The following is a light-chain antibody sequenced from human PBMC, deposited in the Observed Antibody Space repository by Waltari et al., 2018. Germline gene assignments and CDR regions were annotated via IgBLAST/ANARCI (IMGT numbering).Light chain of an antibody. J-gene: IGKJ4*01. CDR3: MQALQTRVT. V-gene: IGKV2-28*01. Sequence: DIVMTQSPLSLPVTPGEPASISCRSSQSLLHSNGYNYLDWYLQKPGQSPQLLIYLGSNRASGVPDRFSGSGSGTDFTLKISRVEAEDVGVYYCMQALQTRVTFGGWTKVEIK. CDR1: QSLLHSNGYNY. CDR2: LGS.